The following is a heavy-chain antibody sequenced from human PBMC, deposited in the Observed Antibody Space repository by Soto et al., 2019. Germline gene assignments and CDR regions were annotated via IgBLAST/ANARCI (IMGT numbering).Heavy chain of an antibody. D-gene: IGHD3-22*01. CDR1: GGPISSGATY. CDR3: ARASKSGSGHYPTYYYGLDV. V-gene: IGHV4-31*03. Sequence: QVQLQESGPGLVKPSQTLSLTCSVSGGPISSGATYWSWVRQHPGKGLEWIGYIYLSARAYYNRSLDSRITISLDTSTNHFSPKLVSVTAPDTAVYYCARASKSGSGHYPTYYYGLDVWGQGIKVTVSS. J-gene: IGHJ6*02. CDR2: IYLSARA.